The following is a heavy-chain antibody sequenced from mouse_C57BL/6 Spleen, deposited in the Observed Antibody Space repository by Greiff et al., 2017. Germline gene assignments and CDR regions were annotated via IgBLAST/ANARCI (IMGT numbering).Heavy chain of an antibody. J-gene: IGHJ3*01. Sequence: QVQLQQSGPGLVAPSQSLSITCTVSGFSLTSYGVDWVRQSPGKGLEWLGVIWGVGSTNYNSALKSRLSISKDNSKSQVFLKMNSLQTDDTAMYYCASEGGLRRFAYWGQGTLVTVSA. V-gene: IGHV2-6*01. D-gene: IGHD2-4*01. CDR1: GFSLTSYG. CDR3: ASEGGLRRFAY. CDR2: IWGVGST.